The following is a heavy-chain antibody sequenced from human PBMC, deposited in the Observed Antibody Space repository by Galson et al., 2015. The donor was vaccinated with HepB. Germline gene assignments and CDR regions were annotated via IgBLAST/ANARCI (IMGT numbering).Heavy chain of an antibody. V-gene: IGHV6-1*01. J-gene: IGHJ5*02. Sequence: CAISGDSVSSNSAAWNWIRQSPSRGLGWLGRTYYRSKWYNDYAVSVKSRITINPDTSKNQFSLQLNSVTPEDTAVYYCARGNNYYGSGSYYNEYLNWFDPWGQGTLVTVSS. CDR1: GDSVSSNSAA. D-gene: IGHD3-10*01. CDR2: TYYRSKWYN. CDR3: ARGNNYYGSGSYYNEYLNWFDP.